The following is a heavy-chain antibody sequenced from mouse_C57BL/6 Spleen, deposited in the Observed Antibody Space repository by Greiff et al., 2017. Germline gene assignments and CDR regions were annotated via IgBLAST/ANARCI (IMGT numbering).Heavy chain of an antibody. D-gene: IGHD1-1*01. Sequence: EVKLMESGGGLVKPGGSLKLSCAASGFTFSDYGMHWVRQAPEKGLEWVAYISSGSSTIYYADTVKGRFTISRDNAKNTLFLQMTSLRSEDTAMYYCARSNYYGSSPYAMDYWGQGTSVTVSS. J-gene: IGHJ4*01. CDR3: ARSNYYGSSPYAMDY. V-gene: IGHV5-17*01. CDR1: GFTFSDYG. CDR2: ISSGSSTI.